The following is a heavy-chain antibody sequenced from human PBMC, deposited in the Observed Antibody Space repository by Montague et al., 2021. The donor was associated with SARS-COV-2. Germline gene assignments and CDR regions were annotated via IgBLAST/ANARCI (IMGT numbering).Heavy chain of an antibody. D-gene: IGHD4-17*01. V-gene: IGHV3-53*01. CDR3: ASGLGYGDYGDY. J-gene: IGHJ4*02. CDR2: IYAGGST. CDR1: GLTVNANF. Sequence: SLRLSCAASGLTVNANFMTWVRQAPGKGLEWVSVIYAGGSTNYSDSLKSRFTVSRDNSKNTLYLQMNSLRVDDTALYYCASGLGYGDYGDYWGQGTLVTVSS.